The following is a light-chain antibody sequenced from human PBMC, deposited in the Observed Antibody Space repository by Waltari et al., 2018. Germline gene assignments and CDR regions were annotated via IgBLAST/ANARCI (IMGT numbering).Light chain of an antibody. CDR2: KAS. J-gene: IGKJ1*01. CDR1: QRISSW. V-gene: IGKV1-12*01. Sequence: DIQMTQSPSSLSASVGDTVTITCRASQRISSWLDWYQQKPWKAPKLLIYKASSLQSGVPSRFSGSGSGTDFTLTISSLQPEDFATYYCLQYSSSPWTFGQGTKVEIK. CDR3: LQYSSSPWT.